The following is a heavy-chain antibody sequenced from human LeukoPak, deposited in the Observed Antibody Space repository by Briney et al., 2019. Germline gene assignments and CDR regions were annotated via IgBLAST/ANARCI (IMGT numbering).Heavy chain of an antibody. Sequence: PGGSLRLSCAASGFTFSSYAMHWLRQAPGKGLERVAVISYDGSNKYYADSVKGQFTISRDNSKNTLYLQMNSLRAEDTAVYYCARDHHYGSGSYYLYYFDYWGQGTLVTVSS. CDR3: ARDHHYGSGSYYLYYFDY. CDR2: ISYDGSNK. CDR1: GFTFSSYA. J-gene: IGHJ4*02. V-gene: IGHV3-30*04. D-gene: IGHD3-10*01.